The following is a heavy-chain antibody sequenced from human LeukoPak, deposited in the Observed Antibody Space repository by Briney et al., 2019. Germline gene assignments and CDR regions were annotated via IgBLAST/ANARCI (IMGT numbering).Heavy chain of an antibody. CDR1: GGSISSYY. CDR2: IYYSGST. CDR3: ARGPLNKGSNHWFDP. Sequence: TSETLSLTCTVSGGSISSYYWSWIRQPPGKGLEWIGYIYYSGSTNYNPSLKSRVTISVDTSKNQFSLKLSSVTAADTAVYYCARGPLNKGSNHWFDPWGQGTLVTVSS. D-gene: IGHD1/OR15-1a*01. V-gene: IGHV4-59*01. J-gene: IGHJ5*02.